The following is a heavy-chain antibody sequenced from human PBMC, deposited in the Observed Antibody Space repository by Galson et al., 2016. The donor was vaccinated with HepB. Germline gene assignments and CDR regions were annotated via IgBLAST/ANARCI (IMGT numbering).Heavy chain of an antibody. J-gene: IGHJ6*03. CDR3: ARRSVASWGGYFHHFYMDV. Sequence: TLSLTCSVSGGSVSSDDSSWSWIRQPPGKGLEWIGYIHHSAGAYYNPSFTSRATISLHRSENQLSLRLTSVIAADTAVYFCARRSVASWGGYFHHFYMDVWGKGTTVIVSS. CDR1: GGSVSSDDSS. D-gene: IGHD3-3*01. V-gene: IGHV4-30-2*01. CDR2: IHHSAGA.